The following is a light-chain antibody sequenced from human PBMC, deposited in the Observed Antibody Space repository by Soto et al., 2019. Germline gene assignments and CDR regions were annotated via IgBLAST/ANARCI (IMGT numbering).Light chain of an antibody. CDR2: WAS. J-gene: IGKJ1*01. V-gene: IGKV4-1*01. CDR1: QSVLSSSNNKNY. CDR3: QQHYSTPT. Sequence: DIVLTQSPDSLAVSLGERATINCKSSQSVLSSSNNKNYLAWYQQKPGQPPKLLVSWASTRESGVPDRFSGSGSGTDFTLTISSQQADDVAVYYCQQHYSTPTFGQGTKVEIK.